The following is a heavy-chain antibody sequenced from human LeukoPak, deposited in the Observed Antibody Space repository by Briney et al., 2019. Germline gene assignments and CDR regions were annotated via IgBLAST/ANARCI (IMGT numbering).Heavy chain of an antibody. J-gene: IGHJ4*02. D-gene: IGHD1-26*01. CDR3: AKDPHSEWELLGGPARVTEYYFDY. CDR1: GFTFSSYG. CDR2: ISYDGSNK. Sequence: GGSLRLSCAASGFTFSSYGTHWVRQAPGKGLEWVAVISYDGSNKYYADSVKGRFTISRDNSKNTLYLQMNSLRAEDTAVYYCAKDPHSEWELLGGPARVTEYYFDYWGQGTLVTVSS. V-gene: IGHV3-30*18.